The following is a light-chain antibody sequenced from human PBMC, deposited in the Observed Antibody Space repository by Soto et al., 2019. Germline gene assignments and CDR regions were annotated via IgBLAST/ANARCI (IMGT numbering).Light chain of an antibody. V-gene: IGKV3-20*01. J-gene: IGKJ2*01. CDR1: QSVSSNY. CDR2: GAS. Sequence: EIVLTQSPGTLSLSPGERATLSCRASQSVSSNYLAWYQQKFGQAPRLLIYGASSRATGIPDRFSGSGSGTYFTLTISRLEPEDFAVYYCQQYGSSPPYTFGQGTKLEIK. CDR3: QQYGSSPPYT.